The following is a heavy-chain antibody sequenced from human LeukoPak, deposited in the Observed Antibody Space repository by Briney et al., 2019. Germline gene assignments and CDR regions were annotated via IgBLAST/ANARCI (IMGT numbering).Heavy chain of an antibody. CDR3: ARHYVFVVGGSSFDF. J-gene: IGHJ4*02. V-gene: IGHV4-59*08. CDR1: GVSISGYY. Sequence: SETLSLTCTVSGVSISGYYWSWLRQPPGKGLEWIGFIHYSGTTNYNPSLKSRVTISLDTSNAQFSLKLSSVTAADTAIYHCARHYVFVVGGSSFDFWGRGTLVTVSS. D-gene: IGHD3-10*01. CDR2: IHYSGTT.